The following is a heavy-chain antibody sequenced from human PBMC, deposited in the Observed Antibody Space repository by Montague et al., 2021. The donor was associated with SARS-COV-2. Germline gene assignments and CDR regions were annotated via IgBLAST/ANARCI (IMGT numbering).Heavy chain of an antibody. CDR2: ISGSGGST. V-gene: IGHV3-23*01. J-gene: IGHJ5*02. CDR3: AKDRIVVVVAALCDP. D-gene: IGHD2-15*01. Sequence: SLRLSCAASGFTFSSYAMSWVRQAPGKGLEWVSAISGSGGSTYYADSVKGRFTISRDNSKNTLYLQMNSLRAEDTAVYYCAKDRIVVVVAALCDPWGQGTLVTVSA. CDR1: GFTFSSYA.